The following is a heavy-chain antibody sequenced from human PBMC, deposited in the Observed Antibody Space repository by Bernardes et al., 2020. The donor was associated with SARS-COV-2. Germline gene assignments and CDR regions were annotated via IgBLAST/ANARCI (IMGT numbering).Heavy chain of an antibody. D-gene: IGHD6-19*01. Sequence: GGSLRLSCAASGFTFSSYAMAWVRQAPGKGLESVSSISGSGGGTSYADSVKGRFTISRDNSKNTLYLQMNSLRAEDTAIYYCAKDLDIAVAGHDYWGQGTLVTVSS. CDR2: ISGSGGGT. CDR1: GFTFSSYA. V-gene: IGHV3-23*01. CDR3: AKDLDIAVAGHDY. J-gene: IGHJ4*02.